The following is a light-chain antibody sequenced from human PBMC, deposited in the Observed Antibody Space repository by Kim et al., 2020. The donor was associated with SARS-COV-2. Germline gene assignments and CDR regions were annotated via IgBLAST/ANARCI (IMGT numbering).Light chain of an antibody. J-gene: IGLJ2*01. V-gene: IGLV3-19*01. CDR1: TLRNYY. CDR3: SSRDKSGYHLV. CDR2: GNN. Sequence: SSELTQDPAVSVALGQTVKITCQGDTLRNYYASWYQQKPGQAPLIVIYGNNNRPPGIPDRFSGSNSGDTASLTITGAQAEDEADYYCSSRDKSGYHLVFGRGTKLTVL.